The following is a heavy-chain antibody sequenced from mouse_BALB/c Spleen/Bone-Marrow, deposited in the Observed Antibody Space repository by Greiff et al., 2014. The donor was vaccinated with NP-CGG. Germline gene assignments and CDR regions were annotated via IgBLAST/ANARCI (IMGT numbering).Heavy chain of an antibody. CDR1: GFTFSDYY. CDR2: ISDDGGNT. CDR3: ARETGTRAMDY. Sequence: EVKLVESGGGLVKPGGSLKLSCAASGFTFSDYYMFWVRQTPEKRLEWVATISDDGGNTYYRDSVKGRFTISRDNAKNKLNLQMSSLKSEDTATYHCARETGTRAMDYWGQGTSVAVSS. J-gene: IGHJ4*01. D-gene: IGHD4-1*01. V-gene: IGHV5-4*02.